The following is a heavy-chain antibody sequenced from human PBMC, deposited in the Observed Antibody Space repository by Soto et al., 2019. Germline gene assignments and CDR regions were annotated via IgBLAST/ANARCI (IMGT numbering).Heavy chain of an antibody. CDR3: ARGGTPIAY. V-gene: IGHV1-18*01. D-gene: IGHD3-16*01. Sequence: QVQLVQSGAEVKKPGASVKVSCKASGYTFTNLGISWVRQAPGQGLEWMGWISAYNGNTNYAQKFQGRVTMTTDTPTSTAYMEVRGLRFDDTAVYYWARGGTPIAYWGQGTLVTVSA. CDR2: ISAYNGNT. CDR1: GYTFTNLG. J-gene: IGHJ4*02.